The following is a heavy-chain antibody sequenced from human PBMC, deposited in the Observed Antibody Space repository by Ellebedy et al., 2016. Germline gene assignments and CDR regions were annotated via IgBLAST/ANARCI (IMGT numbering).Heavy chain of an antibody. D-gene: IGHD6-19*01. Sequence: GESLKISCAASGFTFSSYAMSWVRQAPGKGLEWVSAISGSGGSTYYADSVKGRFTISRDNSKNTLYLQMNSLRAEDTAVYYCARGGCSSGPPGNDAFDIWGQGTMVTVSS. CDR3: ARGGCSSGPPGNDAFDI. J-gene: IGHJ3*02. CDR1: GFTFSSYA. CDR2: ISGSGGST. V-gene: IGHV3-23*01.